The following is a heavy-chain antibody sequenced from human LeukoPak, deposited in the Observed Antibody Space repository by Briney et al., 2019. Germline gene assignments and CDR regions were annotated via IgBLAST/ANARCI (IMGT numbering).Heavy chain of an antibody. D-gene: IGHD4-11*01. J-gene: IGHJ5*02. CDR2: INHSGST. CDR3: ARGYSNYLRWFKGGWFDP. V-gene: IGHV4-34*01. Sequence: SETLSLTCAVYGGSFSGYYWSWIRQPPGKGLEWIGEINHSGSTNYNPSLKSRVTISVDTSKNQFSLKLSSVTAADTAVYYCARGYSNYLRWFKGGWFDPWGQGTLVTVSS. CDR1: GGSFSGYY.